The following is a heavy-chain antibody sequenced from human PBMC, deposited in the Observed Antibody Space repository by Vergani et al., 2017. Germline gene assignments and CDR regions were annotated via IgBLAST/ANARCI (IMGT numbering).Heavy chain of an antibody. D-gene: IGHD2-15*01. J-gene: IGHJ6*02. CDR2: IKKDGSDK. V-gene: IGHV3-7*01. CDR3: ARDRGGRGSSYYYGMDV. CDR1: GFTFSSYW. Sequence: EVQLVESGGGLVQPGGSLRLSCAASGFTFSSYWMSWVRQAPGKGLEWVANIKKDGSDKFYVDSVKGRFTVSRDNAKNSLYLQMNSLRAEDTAVYYCARDRGGRGSSYYYGMDVWGQGTTVTVSS.